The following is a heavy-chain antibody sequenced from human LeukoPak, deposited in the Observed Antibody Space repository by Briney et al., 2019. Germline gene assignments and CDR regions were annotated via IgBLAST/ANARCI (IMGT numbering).Heavy chain of an antibody. V-gene: IGHV3-48*01. CDR3: ARDVAYCGGDCPYPEYFQH. CDR2: ISSSSSTI. CDR1: GFTVSSNY. J-gene: IGHJ1*01. D-gene: IGHD2-21*02. Sequence: GGSLRLSCAASGFTVSSNYMSWVRQAPGKGLEWVSYISSSSSTIYYADSVKGRFTISRDNAKNSLYLQMNSLRAEDTAMYYCARDVAYCGGDCPYPEYFQHWGQGTLVTVSS.